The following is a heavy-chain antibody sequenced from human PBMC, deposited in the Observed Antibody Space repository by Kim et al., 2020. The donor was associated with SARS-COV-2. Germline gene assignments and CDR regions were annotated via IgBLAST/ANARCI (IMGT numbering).Heavy chain of an antibody. Sequence: GGSLRLSCAASGFTFSSYAMHWVRQAPGKGLEWVAVISYDGSNKYYADSVKGRFTISRDNSKNTLYLQMNSLRAEDTAVYYCARPTHIVVVTAAFDIWG. CDR1: GFTFSSYA. J-gene: IGHJ3*02. D-gene: IGHD2-21*02. CDR3: ARPTHIVVVTAAFDI. V-gene: IGHV3-30*04. CDR2: ISYDGSNK.